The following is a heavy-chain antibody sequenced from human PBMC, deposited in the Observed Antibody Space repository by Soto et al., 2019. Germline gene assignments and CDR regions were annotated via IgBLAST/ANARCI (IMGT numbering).Heavy chain of an antibody. J-gene: IGHJ6*03. CDR3: ARHGVTMVRGVTVGYYYMDV. Sequence: PGESLKISCKGSGYSFTSYWIGWVRQMPGKGLEWMGIIYPGDSDTRYSPSFQGQVTISADKSISTAYLQWSSLKASDTAMYYCARHGVTMVRGVTVGYYYMDVWGKGTTVTVSS. V-gene: IGHV5-51*01. CDR2: IYPGDSDT. CDR1: GYSFTSYW. D-gene: IGHD3-10*01.